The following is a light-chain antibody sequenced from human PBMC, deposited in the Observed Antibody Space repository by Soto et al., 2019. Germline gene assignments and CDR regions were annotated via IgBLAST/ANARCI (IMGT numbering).Light chain of an antibody. V-gene: IGKV3-11*01. J-gene: IGKJ1*01. CDR1: QSVSGF. Sequence: EVVLTQSPATLSLSPGESATLSCSADQSVSGFLGWYQQKPGQAPRLLIYDASNRASGIPARFRGSGSGTDFTLTISSLEPEDFAVYYCQQRFNWPPWTFGQGTKVDIK. CDR3: QQRFNWPPWT. CDR2: DAS.